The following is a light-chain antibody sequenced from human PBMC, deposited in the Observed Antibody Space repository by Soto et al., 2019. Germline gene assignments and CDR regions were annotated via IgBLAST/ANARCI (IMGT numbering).Light chain of an antibody. CDR1: QSVSTY. CDR2: AAS. J-gene: IGKJ2*01. V-gene: IGKV1-39*01. CDR3: QQTYSTPHT. Sequence: DIQMTQSPSSLSAFVGDRVTITCRASQSVSTYLSWYQQKPGTAPRLLIYAASSLQSGVPSSFSGSGSGTDFTLTISSLQPEDFETYYCQQTYSTPHTFGQGTKLEIK.